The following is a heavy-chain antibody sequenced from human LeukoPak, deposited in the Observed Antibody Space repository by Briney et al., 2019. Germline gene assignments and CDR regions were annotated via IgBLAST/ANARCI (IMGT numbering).Heavy chain of an antibody. CDR1: GFTFSSSW. CDR3: ARDRGSRWIYYYYMDV. D-gene: IGHD6-13*01. J-gene: IGHJ6*03. V-gene: IGHV3-7*01. Sequence: GGSLRLSCAASGFTFSSSWMSWVRQAPGKGLEWVANIKQDGSDKYYVDSVKGRFTISRDNSKNTLYLQMNSLRAEDTAVYYCARDRGSRWIYYYYMDVWGKGTTVTVSS. CDR2: IKQDGSDK.